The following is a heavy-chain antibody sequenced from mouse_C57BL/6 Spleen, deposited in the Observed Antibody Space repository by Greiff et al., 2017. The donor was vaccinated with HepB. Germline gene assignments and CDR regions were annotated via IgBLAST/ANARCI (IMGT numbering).Heavy chain of an antibody. V-gene: IGHV2-2*01. CDR3: ARDDNYRVSRYWYLDV. Sequence: QVQLKQSIPGLVHPSQRLSITCTVPGFSLTSYGVHWVRQSPVKGLEWLGVIWSGGSTDYNAAFISRLSISKDNSKSQVFFKMNSLQADDTAIYYCARDDNYRVSRYWYLDVWSEVTTVIVSS. D-gene: IGHD1-1*01. CDR2: IWSGGST. J-gene: IGHJ1*02. CDR1: GFSLTSYG.